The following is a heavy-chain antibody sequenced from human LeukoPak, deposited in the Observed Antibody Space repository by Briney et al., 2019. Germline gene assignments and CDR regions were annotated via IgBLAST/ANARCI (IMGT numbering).Heavy chain of an antibody. CDR2: INHSGST. J-gene: IGHJ5*02. CDR3: ARGSLGSWLYNWFDP. D-gene: IGHD6-13*01. Sequence: PSETLSLTCAVYGGSFSGYYWSWIRQPPGKGLEWIGEINHSGSTNYNPSLKSRVTISVDTSKNQFSLKLSSVTAADTAVYYCARGSLGSWLYNWFDPWGQGTLVTVSS. V-gene: IGHV4-34*01. CDR1: GGSFSGYY.